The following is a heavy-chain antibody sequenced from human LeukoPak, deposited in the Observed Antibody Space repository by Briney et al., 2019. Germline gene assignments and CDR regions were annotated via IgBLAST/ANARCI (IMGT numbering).Heavy chain of an antibody. V-gene: IGHV3-23*01. CDR1: GFTFSSYA. Sequence: PGGSLRLSCAASGFTFSSYAMSWVRQAPGKGLEWVSAISGSGGSTYYADSVKGRFTISRDNSKNTLYLQMNSLRAEDTAVYYCAKDARYDFWSGYCVFDYWGQGTLVTVSS. CDR3: AKDARYDFWSGYCVFDY. CDR2: ISGSGGST. D-gene: IGHD3-3*01. J-gene: IGHJ4*02.